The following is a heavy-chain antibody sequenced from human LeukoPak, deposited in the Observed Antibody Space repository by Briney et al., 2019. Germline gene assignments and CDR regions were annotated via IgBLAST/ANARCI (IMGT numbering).Heavy chain of an antibody. CDR1: GYSFGDHS. Sequence: ASVKVSCKASGYSFGDHSMAWVRQAPGKGLEWMGWISGHRSNTNYAQKFQGRVTMATDTSATTVYMELRSLTSDDTAVYFCARVRRVEVGRPLLGIFDYWGQGSLVTVSS. CDR3: ARVRRVEVGRPLLGIFDY. CDR2: ISGHRSNT. V-gene: IGHV1-18*01. J-gene: IGHJ4*02. D-gene: IGHD2-2*01.